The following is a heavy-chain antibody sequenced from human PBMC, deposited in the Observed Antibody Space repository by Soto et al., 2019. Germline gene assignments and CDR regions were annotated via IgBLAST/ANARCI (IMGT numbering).Heavy chain of an antibody. J-gene: IGHJ4*02. CDR2: IWYDGSRT. D-gene: IGHD6-19*01. CDR3: AREQIGVAGSTYDY. CDR1: GFTFSTYG. V-gene: IGHV3-33*01. Sequence: QVQLVESGGGVVQPGTSLRLSCAASGFTFSTYGMHWVRQAPGKGLDWVALIWYDGSRTHYAESVKGRFTISRDNSKNTLLLQMNRLRVEDTDVYYCAREQIGVAGSTYDYWGQGTLVTVSS.